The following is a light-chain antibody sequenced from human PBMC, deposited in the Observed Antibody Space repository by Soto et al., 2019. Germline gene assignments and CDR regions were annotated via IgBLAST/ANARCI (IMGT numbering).Light chain of an antibody. V-gene: IGKV1-39*01. CDR1: QSISSY. Sequence: IQMTQSPSSLSASVGDRVTLTCRAGQSISSYLNWYQQKPGKAPKLLIYAASSLQSGVPSRFSGSRSGTDFTLTIRSLQPEDFATYYCQQSHTTPTFGQGTKVEIK. CDR3: QQSHTTPT. CDR2: AAS. J-gene: IGKJ1*01.